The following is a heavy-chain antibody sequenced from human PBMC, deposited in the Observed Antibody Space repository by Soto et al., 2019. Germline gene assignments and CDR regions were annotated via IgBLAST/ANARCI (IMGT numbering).Heavy chain of an antibody. CDR3: ARGDYDYLWGSYRPFDY. Sequence: SETLSLTCTVSGGSISSGDYYWSWIRQPPGKGLEWIGYIYYSGSTYYNPSLKSRVTISVDTSKNQFSLKLSSVTAADTAVYYCARGDYDYLWGSYRPFDYWGQGTLVTVSS. CDR2: IYYSGST. V-gene: IGHV4-30-4*01. CDR1: GGSISSGDYY. J-gene: IGHJ4*02. D-gene: IGHD3-16*02.